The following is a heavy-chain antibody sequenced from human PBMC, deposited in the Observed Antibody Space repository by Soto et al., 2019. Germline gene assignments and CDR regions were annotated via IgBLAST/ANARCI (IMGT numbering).Heavy chain of an antibody. CDR1: GFTVSSNY. CDR2: IYSGGST. D-gene: IGHD6-13*01. V-gene: IGHV3-53*05. CDR3: ARPLDSSSWFRYYYYGMDV. J-gene: IGHJ6*02. Sequence: PGGSLRLSCAASGFTVSSNYMSWVRQAPGKGLEWVSVIYSGGSTYYADSVKGRFTISRDNSKNTLYLQMNSLRAEDTAVYYCARPLDSSSWFRYYYYGMDVWGQGTTVTVSS.